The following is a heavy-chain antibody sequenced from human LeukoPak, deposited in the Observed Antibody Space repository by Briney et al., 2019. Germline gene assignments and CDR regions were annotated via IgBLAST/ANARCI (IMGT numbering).Heavy chain of an antibody. CDR3: AKDRARGGATDFDY. J-gene: IGHJ4*02. CDR1: GNYW. D-gene: IGHD3-16*01. Sequence: GGSLRLSCAASGNYWMHWVRQAPGKGLVWVSHINSDGSWTSYADSVKGRFTISRDTSKNTLYLQMNSLRAEDTAVYYCAKDRARGGATDFDYWGQGALVTVSS. CDR2: INSDGSWT. V-gene: IGHV3-74*01.